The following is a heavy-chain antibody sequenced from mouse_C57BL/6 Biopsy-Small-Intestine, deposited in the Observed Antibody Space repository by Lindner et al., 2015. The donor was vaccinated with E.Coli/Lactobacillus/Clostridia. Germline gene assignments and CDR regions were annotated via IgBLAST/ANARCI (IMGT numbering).Heavy chain of an antibody. V-gene: IGHV5-17*01. CDR3: TIYGTTSYYALDS. Sequence: VQLQESGGGLVKPGGSLKLSCAASGFTFSDYGMYWVRQAPEKGLEWVAYISSGSNTIYYADTVKGRFTISRDNAKNTLFLQVTSLRSEDTAMYYCTIYGTTSYYALDSWGQGASVTVTS. CDR2: ISSGSNTI. J-gene: IGHJ4*01. D-gene: IGHD1-1*01. CDR1: GFTFSDYG.